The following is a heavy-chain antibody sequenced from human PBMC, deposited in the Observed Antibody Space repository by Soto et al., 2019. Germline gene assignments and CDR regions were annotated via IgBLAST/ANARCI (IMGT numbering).Heavy chain of an antibody. CDR1: GFTFSSYA. Sequence: GGSLRLSCAASGFTFSSYAMSWVRQAPGKGLEWVSAISGSGGSTYYADSVKGRFTISRDNSKSTLYLQMNSLRAEDTAVYYCAKSGGYDYFNYGMDVWGQGTTVTVSS. CDR3: AKSGGYDYFNYGMDV. D-gene: IGHD5-12*01. J-gene: IGHJ6*02. V-gene: IGHV3-23*01. CDR2: ISGSGGST.